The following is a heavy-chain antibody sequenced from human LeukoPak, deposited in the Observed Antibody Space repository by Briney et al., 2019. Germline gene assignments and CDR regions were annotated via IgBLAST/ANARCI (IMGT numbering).Heavy chain of an antibody. CDR3: ARDGSGFYLYNYMDV. CDR2: ISTVSTYT. V-gene: IGHV3-21*06. D-gene: IGHD6-25*01. J-gene: IGHJ6*03. Sequence: GGSLRLSCAPSGFTFTDYSMNWVRQAPGKGLKWVASISTVSTYTFYADSVKGRFSISRDNVRNLLYLQMSSLGAEDTAVYYCARDGSGFYLYNYMDVWGKGTTVTVSS. CDR1: GFTFTDYS.